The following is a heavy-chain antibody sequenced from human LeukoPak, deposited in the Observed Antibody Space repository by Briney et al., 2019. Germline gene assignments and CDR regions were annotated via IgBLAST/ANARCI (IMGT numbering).Heavy chain of an antibody. CDR2: IIPIFGIA. CDR1: GGTFSSYA. J-gene: IGHJ4*02. CDR3: ATTYYYDSSGLYY. Sequence: SVKVSRKASGGTFSSYAISWVRQAPGQGLEWMGRIIPIFGIANYAQKFQGRVTITADKSTSTAYMELSSLRSEDTAVYYCATTYYYDSSGLYYWGQGTLVTVSS. V-gene: IGHV1-69*04. D-gene: IGHD3-22*01.